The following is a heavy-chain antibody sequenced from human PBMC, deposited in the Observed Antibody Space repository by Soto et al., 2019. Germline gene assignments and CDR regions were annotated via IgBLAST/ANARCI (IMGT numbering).Heavy chain of an antibody. Sequence: PSETLSLTCAVYGGSFSGYYCSWIRQPPGKGLEWIGEINHSGSTNYDPSLKSRVTISVDTSKNQFSLKLSSVTAADTAVYYCARGLLDYDSSGYYLVYNWFDPWGQGTLVTVSS. CDR2: INHSGST. J-gene: IGHJ5*02. D-gene: IGHD3-22*01. V-gene: IGHV4-34*01. CDR1: GGSFSGYY. CDR3: ARGLLDYDSSGYYLVYNWFDP.